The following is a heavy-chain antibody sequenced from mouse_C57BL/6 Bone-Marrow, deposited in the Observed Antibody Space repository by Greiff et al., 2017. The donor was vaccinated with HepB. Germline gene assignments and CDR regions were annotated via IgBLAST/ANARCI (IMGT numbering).Heavy chain of an antibody. J-gene: IGHJ3*01. V-gene: IGHV14-2*01. CDR2: VDPEGGET. CDR1: GFNIKDYY. CDR3: ARIYDGYYASWFAY. D-gene: IGHD2-3*01. Sequence: EVPGGESGAELVKPGGSVKLSCTASGFNIKDYYMPWVEERTEQGLEWIGRVDPEGGETKYAPKFQGKATITADTSSNTAYLQLSSLTSEDTAVYYCARIYDGYYASWFAYWGQGTLVTVSA.